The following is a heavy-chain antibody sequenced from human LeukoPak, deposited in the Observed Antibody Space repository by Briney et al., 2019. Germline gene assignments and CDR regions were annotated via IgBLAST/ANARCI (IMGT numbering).Heavy chain of an antibody. D-gene: IGHD5-24*01. Sequence: GGSLRLSCAASGFTFSSYGMHWVRQAPGKGLEWVSYISSSGSTIYYADSVKGRFTISRDNAKNSLYLQMNSLRAEDTAVYYCARSARGRDGYNYLDYWGQGTLVTVSS. J-gene: IGHJ4*02. CDR3: ARSARGRDGYNYLDY. CDR2: ISSSGSTI. V-gene: IGHV3-48*04. CDR1: GFTFSSYG.